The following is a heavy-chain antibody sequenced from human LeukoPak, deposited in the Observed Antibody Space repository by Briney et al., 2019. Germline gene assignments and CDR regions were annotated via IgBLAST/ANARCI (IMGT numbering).Heavy chain of an antibody. D-gene: IGHD5-24*01. Sequence: GGSLRLSCAASGFTFSSYAMSWVRQAPGKGLEWVSAISGSGGSTYYADSVKGRFTISRDNSKNTLYLQMNSLRAEDTAVYYCAKDRKNYGRWLHSPSMDVWGQGTTVTVSS. V-gene: IGHV3-23*01. CDR1: GFTFSSYA. CDR3: AKDRKNYGRWLHSPSMDV. CDR2: ISGSGGST. J-gene: IGHJ6*02.